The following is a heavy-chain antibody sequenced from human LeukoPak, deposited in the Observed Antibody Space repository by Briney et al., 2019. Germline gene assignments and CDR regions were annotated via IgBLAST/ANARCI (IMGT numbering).Heavy chain of an antibody. J-gene: IGHJ4*02. V-gene: IGHV3-11*01. D-gene: IGHD5-12*01. CDR3: ARAKTIGGYSGYDVGEYYFDY. Sequence: GRSLRLSCAASGFTFSDYYMSWIRQAPGKGLEWVSYISSSGSTIYYADSVKGRFTISRDNAKNSLYLQMNSLRAEDTAVYYCARAKTIGGYSGYDVGEYYFDYWGQGTLVTVSS. CDR2: ISSSGSTI. CDR1: GFTFSDYY.